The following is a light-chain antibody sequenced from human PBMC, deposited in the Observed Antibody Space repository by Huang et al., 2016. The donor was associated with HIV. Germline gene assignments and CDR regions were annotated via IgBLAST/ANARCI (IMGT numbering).Light chain of an antibody. CDR2: DAS. CDR3: QQRSNWPPRLT. CDR1: QSVSSY. J-gene: IGKJ4*01. V-gene: IGKV3-11*01. Sequence: EIVLTQSPATLSLSPGERVTLSCRASQSVSSYLAWYQQKPGQAPRLLIYDASNRATGIPARVSGSGSGTDFTLTISSLEPEDFAVYYCQQRSNWPPRLTFGGGTKVEIK.